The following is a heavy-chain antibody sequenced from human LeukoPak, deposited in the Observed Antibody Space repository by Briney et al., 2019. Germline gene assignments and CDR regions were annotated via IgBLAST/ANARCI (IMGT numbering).Heavy chain of an antibody. Sequence: GGSLRLSCAASGFTFSSYAMNWVRQAPGKGLEWVSSISSSSSYIYYADSVKGRFTISRNNAKNSLYLQMNSLRAEDTAVYYCARDFGQLWADAFDIWGQGTMVTVSS. V-gene: IGHV3-21*01. CDR1: GFTFSSYA. D-gene: IGHD5-18*01. CDR3: ARDFGQLWADAFDI. J-gene: IGHJ3*02. CDR2: ISSSSSYI.